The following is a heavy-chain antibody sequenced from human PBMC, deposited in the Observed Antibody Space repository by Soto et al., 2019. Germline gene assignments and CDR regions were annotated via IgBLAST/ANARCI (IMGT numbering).Heavy chain of an antibody. CDR3: ASPYTATIHNGLNS. D-gene: IGHD5-12*01. Sequence: PGGSLRLSCAASGLTFSRHWMHWVRQAPGKGLVWVSRINSDGTSTNYADSVKGRFTISRDNAKNTLYLQMNSLRGEDTAVYHCASPYTATIHNGLNSWGQGTLVTVSS. V-gene: IGHV3-74*01. CDR1: GLTFSRHW. J-gene: IGHJ4*02. CDR2: INSDGTST.